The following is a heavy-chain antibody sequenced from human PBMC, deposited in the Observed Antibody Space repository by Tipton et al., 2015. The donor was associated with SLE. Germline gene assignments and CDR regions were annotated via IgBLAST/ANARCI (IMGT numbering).Heavy chain of an antibody. D-gene: IGHD3-10*01. CDR2: IYYSGST. Sequence: LRLSCTVSGGSISSYYWSWIRQPPGKGLEWIGYIYYSGSTNYNPSLKSRVTISVDTSKNQFSLKLSSVTAADTAVYYCARAASGSCWFDYWGQGTLVTVSS. CDR3: ARAASGSCWFDY. V-gene: IGHV4-59*12. J-gene: IGHJ4*02. CDR1: GGSISSYY.